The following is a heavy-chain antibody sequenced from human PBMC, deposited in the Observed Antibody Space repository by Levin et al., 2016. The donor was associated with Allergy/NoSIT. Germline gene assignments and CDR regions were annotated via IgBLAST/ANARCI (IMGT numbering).Heavy chain of an antibody. Sequence: SETLSLTCTVSGDSMNFYYWSWIRQSPRKGLEWIGYISYSGSTNYNPSLKSRVTMSIDMSKSQYSLSLKSVTAADTAVYYCAREIKGNHFYYMDVWGKGATVNVAS. V-gene: IGHV4-59*12. J-gene: IGHJ6*03. CDR2: ISYSGST. CDR3: AREIKGNHFYYMDV. CDR1: GDSMNFYY.